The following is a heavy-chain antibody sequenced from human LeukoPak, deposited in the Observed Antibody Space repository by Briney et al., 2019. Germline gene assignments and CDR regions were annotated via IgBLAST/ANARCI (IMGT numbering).Heavy chain of an antibody. V-gene: IGHV4-39*07. CDR2: IYYSGST. D-gene: IGHD3-22*01. Sequence: NPSETLSLTCTVSGGSISSSSYYWGWIRQPPGKGLEWIGSIYYSGSTYYNPSLKSRVTISVDTSKNQFSLKLSSVTAADTAVYYCARVREGYSFDYWGQGTLVTVSS. CDR1: GGSISSSSYY. J-gene: IGHJ4*02. CDR3: ARVREGYSFDY.